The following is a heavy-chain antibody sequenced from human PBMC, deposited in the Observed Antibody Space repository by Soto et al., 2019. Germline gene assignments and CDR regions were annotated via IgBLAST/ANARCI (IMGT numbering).Heavy chain of an antibody. V-gene: IGHV1-2*02. CDR2: ISCESGGT. D-gene: IGHD1-1*01. CDR1: GYTFTGHY. Sequence: GASVKVSCKASGYTFTGHYIHWVRQAPEQGPEWMGEISCESGGTTYAQKFQGRVTLTRDTSITTVYMELSNLSPDDTAVYYWGRGRNGQLGVFYWGQGTLGTVSS. CDR3: GRGRNGQLGVFY. J-gene: IGHJ4*02.